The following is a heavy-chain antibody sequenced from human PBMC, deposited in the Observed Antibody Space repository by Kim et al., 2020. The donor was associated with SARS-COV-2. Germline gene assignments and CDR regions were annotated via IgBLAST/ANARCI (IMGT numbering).Heavy chain of an antibody. Sequence: GGSLRLSCVASGFSVSDNYINWVRQAPGKGLEWVSVFYSSGSPYYAESVKGRFTTSRDSSKNTVYLQMNNLRVGDTAVYYCARGPVDPRPEFDYGLDVWGPGTTVTVSS. V-gene: IGHV3-66*01. CDR1: GFSVSDNY. D-gene: IGHD3-10*01. J-gene: IGHJ6*02. CDR2: FYSSGSP. CDR3: ARGPVDPRPEFDYGLDV.